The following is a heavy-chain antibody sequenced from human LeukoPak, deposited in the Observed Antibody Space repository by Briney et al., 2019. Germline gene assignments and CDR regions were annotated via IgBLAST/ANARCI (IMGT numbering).Heavy chain of an antibody. CDR2: ISTVSTYK. Sequence: GGSLRLSCAASGFTFTDYSMTWVRQAPGKGLEWLSSISTVSTYKFYSDSVKGRFTISRDNAKNTLYLQMSSLTAEDTAVYYCARDGSGFYLYYYMDVWGRGTPVTVSS. CDR3: ARDGSGFYLYYYMDV. J-gene: IGHJ6*03. CDR1: GFTFTDYS. V-gene: IGHV3-21*01. D-gene: IGHD6-25*01.